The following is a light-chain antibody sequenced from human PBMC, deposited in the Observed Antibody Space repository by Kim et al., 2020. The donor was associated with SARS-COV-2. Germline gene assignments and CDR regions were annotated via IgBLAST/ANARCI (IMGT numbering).Light chain of an antibody. Sequence: YELTQPPSVSLSPGQTARITCSGDALPKQHTYWYQQKPGQAPVLLISTDNGRPSGIPERFSVSSSGTTVTLTISGVQAEDEADYYCQSADSNDVVIFGGGTQLTVL. CDR1: ALPKQH. V-gene: IGLV3-25*03. J-gene: IGLJ2*01. CDR3: QSADSNDVVI. CDR2: TDN.